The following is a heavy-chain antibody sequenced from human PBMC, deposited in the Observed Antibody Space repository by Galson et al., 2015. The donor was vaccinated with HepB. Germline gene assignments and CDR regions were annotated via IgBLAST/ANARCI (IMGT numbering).Heavy chain of an antibody. CDR2: ISWNSGSI. D-gene: IGHD6-19*01. CDR3: AKESIAVAGTGEFDY. Sequence: SLRLSCAASGFTFDDYAMHWVRQAPGKGLEWVSGISWNSGSIGYADSVKGRFTISRDNAKNSLYLQMNSLRAEDTALYYCAKESIAVAGTGEFDYWGQGTLVTVSS. J-gene: IGHJ4*02. V-gene: IGHV3-9*01. CDR1: GFTFDDYA.